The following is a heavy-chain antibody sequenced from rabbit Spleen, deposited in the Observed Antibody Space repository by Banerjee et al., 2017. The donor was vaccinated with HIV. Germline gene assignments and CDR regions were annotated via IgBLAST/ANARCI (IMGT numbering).Heavy chain of an antibody. V-gene: IGHV1S47*01. CDR3: ARGYDARDDYVDL. D-gene: IGHD2-1*01. CDR2: IEPIFGNT. J-gene: IGHJ6*01. Sequence: QEQLVESGGGLVQPGGSLKLSCKASGFDFSNYGVSWVRQAPGKGLEWIGYIEPIFGNTYYANWVNGRFTISSHNAQNTLYLQLSSLTAADTATYFCARGYDARDDYVDLWGPGTLVTVS. CDR1: GFDFSNYG.